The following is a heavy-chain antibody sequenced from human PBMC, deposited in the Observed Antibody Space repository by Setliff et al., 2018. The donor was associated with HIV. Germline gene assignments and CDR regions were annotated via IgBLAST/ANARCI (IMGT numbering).Heavy chain of an antibody. J-gene: IGHJ6*02. D-gene: IGHD2-2*01. CDR1: GGTFSNYA. CDR2: ISANNGNT. V-gene: IGHV1-18*01. Sequence: ASVKVSCKASGGTFSNYAISWVRQAPGQGLEWMGWISANNGNTKYAQRLQGRVTMTTDTSTSTAYMDLRSLRSDDTAVYFCARDGEYQVLHYYYSGMDVWGQGTTVTVSS. CDR3: ARDGEYQVLHYYYSGMDV.